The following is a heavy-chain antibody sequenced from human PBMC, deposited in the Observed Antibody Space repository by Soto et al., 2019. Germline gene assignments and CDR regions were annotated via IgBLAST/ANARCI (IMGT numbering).Heavy chain of an antibody. V-gene: IGHV1-69*08. CDR2: IIPLLSIT. CDR3: ARDHYYNSGTYYIDS. Sequence: QVQLVQSGGEVKMPGSSVKVSCKASGGSFSSYTFTWVRQAPGQGLEWMRKIIPLLSITNYAEEFQGRVTITADKSTSTAYMELSRLTFEDTAIYYCARDHYYNSGTYYIDSWGQGTLVTVSS. CDR1: GGSFSSYT. D-gene: IGHD3-10*01. J-gene: IGHJ4*02.